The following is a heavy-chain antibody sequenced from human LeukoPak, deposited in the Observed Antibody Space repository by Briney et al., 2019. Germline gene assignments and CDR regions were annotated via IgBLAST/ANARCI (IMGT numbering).Heavy chain of an antibody. CDR3: ARVREYYYYYMDV. CDR1: GFTFSSYS. CDR2: ISSSSTI. D-gene: IGHD1-26*01. J-gene: IGHJ6*03. V-gene: IGHV3-48*01. Sequence: GGSLRLSCAASGFTFSSYSMNWVRQAPGKGLEWVSYISSSSTIYYADSVKGRFTISRDNAKNSLYLQMNSLRAEDTAVYYCARVREYYYYYMDVWGKGTTVTVSS.